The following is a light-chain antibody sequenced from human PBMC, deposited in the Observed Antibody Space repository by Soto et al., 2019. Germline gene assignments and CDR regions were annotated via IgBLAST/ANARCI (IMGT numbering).Light chain of an antibody. Sequence: QSALTQPASLSGSPGQSITISCTGTSSDVGGYKYVSWYQQHPGKAPKLMIYEVSNRPSGVSNRFSGSKSGNTASLTISGLQAEDEADYYCSSYTSSNTLVFGGGTKPPS. CDR2: EVS. CDR3: SSYTSSNTLV. J-gene: IGLJ2*01. CDR1: SSDVGGYKY. V-gene: IGLV2-14*01.